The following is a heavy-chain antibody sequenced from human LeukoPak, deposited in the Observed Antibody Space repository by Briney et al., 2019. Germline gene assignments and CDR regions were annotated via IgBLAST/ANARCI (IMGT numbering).Heavy chain of an antibody. CDR3: ATHVRGMAAFDI. CDR1: GFTVSSNY. V-gene: IGHV3-11*04. D-gene: IGHD3-10*01. Sequence: GGSLRLSCAASGFTVSSNYMSWIRQAPGKGLEWVSYISSSGSTIYYADSVKGRFTISRDNAKNSLYLQMNSPRAEDTAVYYCATHVRGMAAFDIWGQGTMVTVSS. CDR2: ISSSGSTI. J-gene: IGHJ3*02.